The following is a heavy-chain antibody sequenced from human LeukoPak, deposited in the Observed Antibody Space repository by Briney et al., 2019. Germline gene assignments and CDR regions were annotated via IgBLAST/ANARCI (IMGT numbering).Heavy chain of an antibody. CDR2: IILIFGTA. CDR3: ARAPYSSSSSVVYYYYYYMDV. Sequence: SVKVSCKASGGTFSSYAISWVRQAPGQGLEWMGGIILIFGTANYAQKFQGRVTITTDESTSTAYMELSSLRSEDTAVYYCARAPYSSSSSVVYYYYYYMDVWGKGTTVTVSS. J-gene: IGHJ6*03. V-gene: IGHV1-69*05. CDR1: GGTFSSYA. D-gene: IGHD6-6*01.